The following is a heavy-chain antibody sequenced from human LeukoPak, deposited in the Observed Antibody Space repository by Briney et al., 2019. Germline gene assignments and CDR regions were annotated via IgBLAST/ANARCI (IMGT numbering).Heavy chain of an antibody. CDR1: GFTFSDYY. CDR3: ASDRYGDSRGWFDP. D-gene: IGHD2-21*01. V-gene: IGHV3-11*04. J-gene: IGHJ5*02. CDR2: ISSSGSTI. Sequence: GGSLRLSCAASGFTFSDYYMSWIRQAPGKGLEWVSYISSSGSTIYYADSVKGRFTISRDNAKNSLYLQMNSLRAEDTAVYYCASDRYGDSRGWFDPWGQGTLVTVSS.